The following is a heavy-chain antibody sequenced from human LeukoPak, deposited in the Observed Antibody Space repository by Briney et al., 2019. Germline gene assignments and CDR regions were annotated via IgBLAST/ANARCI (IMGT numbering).Heavy chain of an antibody. Sequence: GESLKISCQGSGYSFTRNWSAWVRQMPGKGLEWMGIIYPGDSDTKYSPSFQGQVTISADKSINTAYLQWSSLKASDTAMYYCAVSPGGLTYVRLWFVPSGQGTLLTVSS. V-gene: IGHV5-51*01. CDR3: AVSPGGLTYVRLWFVP. CDR1: GYSFTRNW. CDR2: IYPGDSDT. J-gene: IGHJ5*02. D-gene: IGHD3-10*02.